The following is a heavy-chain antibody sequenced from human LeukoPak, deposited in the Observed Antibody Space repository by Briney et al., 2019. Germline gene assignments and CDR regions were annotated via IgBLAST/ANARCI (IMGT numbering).Heavy chain of an antibody. CDR2: ISAYNGNT. J-gene: IGHJ4*02. CDR1: GYTFTSYG. CDR3: ARYLPSGEYSSSYLFDY. Sequence: ASVKVSCKASGYTFTSYGISWVRQAPGQGLEWMGWISAYNGNTNYAQKLQGRVTMTTDTSESTAYMELRSLRSDDTAVYYCARYLPSGEYSSSYLFDYWGQGTLVTVSS. V-gene: IGHV1-18*01. D-gene: IGHD6-6*01.